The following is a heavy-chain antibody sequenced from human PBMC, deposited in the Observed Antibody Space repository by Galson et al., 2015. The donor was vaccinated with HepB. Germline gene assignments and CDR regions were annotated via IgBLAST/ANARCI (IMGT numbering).Heavy chain of an antibody. D-gene: IGHD6-19*01. Sequence: SLRLSCAASGFTFSSYSMNWVRQAPGKGLEWVSSISSSSSYIYYADSVKGRFTISRDNAKNSLYLQMNSLRAEDTAVYYCARDQGAVAGIGENAFDIWGQGTMVTVSS. V-gene: IGHV3-21*01. CDR1: GFTFSSYS. J-gene: IGHJ3*02. CDR3: ARDQGAVAGIGENAFDI. CDR2: ISSSSSYI.